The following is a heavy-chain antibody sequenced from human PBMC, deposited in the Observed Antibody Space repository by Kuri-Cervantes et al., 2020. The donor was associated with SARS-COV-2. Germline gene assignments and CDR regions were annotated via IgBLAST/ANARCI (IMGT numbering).Heavy chain of an antibody. V-gene: IGHV1-24*01. CDR2: FDPEDGET. CDR1: GYSLTELS. J-gene: IGHJ6*03. CDR3: ATLACQPCHYDYYYMDV. Sequence: ASVKVSCKVSGYSLTELSMHWVRQAPGKGLEWMGGFDPEDGETIYEQKSQGRVTMTEDTSTDTAYMELSSLRSEDTAVYYCATLACQPCHYDYYYMDVWGKGTTVTVSS.